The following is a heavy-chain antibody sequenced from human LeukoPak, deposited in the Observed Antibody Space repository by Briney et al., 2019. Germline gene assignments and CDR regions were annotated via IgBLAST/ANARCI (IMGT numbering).Heavy chain of an antibody. J-gene: IGHJ6*02. CDR2: IWYDGSNK. V-gene: IGHV3-33*06. CDR1: GFTFSSYG. Sequence: GGSLRLSCAASGFTFSSYGMHWVRQAPGKGLEWVAVIWYDGSNKYYADSVKGRFTISRDNSKNTLYLQMNSLRAEDTAVYYCAKADTPSLGYCSGGSCYLPLRYYYYGMDVWGQGTTVTVSS. D-gene: IGHD2-15*01. CDR3: AKADTPSLGYCSGGSCYLPLRYYYYGMDV.